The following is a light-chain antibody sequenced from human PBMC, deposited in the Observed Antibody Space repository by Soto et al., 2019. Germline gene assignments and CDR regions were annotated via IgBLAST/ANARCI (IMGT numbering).Light chain of an antibody. CDR1: QSVRTY. J-gene: IGKJ5*01. CDR2: DAS. Sequence: ILLTQSPVTLSFSPVEIASLSCSASQSVRTYLAWYQVKPGQAPRLLIYDASRRASGVPARFSGSGSGTDFTLTISSLEPEDFALYYCQQRNTWPPITFGQGTRLEI. V-gene: IGKV3-11*01. CDR3: QQRNTWPPIT.